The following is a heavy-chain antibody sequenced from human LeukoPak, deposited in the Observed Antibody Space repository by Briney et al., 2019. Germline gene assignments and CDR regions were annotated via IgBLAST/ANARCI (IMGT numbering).Heavy chain of an antibody. D-gene: IGHD1-26*01. Sequence: GGSLRLSCAASGFTFSSYWMSWVRQAPGKGPEWVANINQDGSEKYYVDSVKGRFTIFRENAKNSLYLQMNSLRAEDTAVYYCARDPYSGGLYSHYYYYMDVWGKGTTVTVSS. CDR1: GFTFSSYW. CDR3: ARDPYSGGLYSHYYYYMDV. J-gene: IGHJ6*03. V-gene: IGHV3-7*01. CDR2: INQDGSEK.